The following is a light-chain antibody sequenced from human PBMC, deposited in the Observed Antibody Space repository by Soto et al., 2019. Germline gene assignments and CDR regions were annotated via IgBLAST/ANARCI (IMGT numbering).Light chain of an antibody. CDR1: SSNIGANYD. Sequence: QSVLTQPPSVSGAPGQRVTITCTGSSSNIGANYDVHGYQHLPGAAPKLLIYANNIRPSGVPDRFSGSRSGITASLAIAGLQAEDEANYFCQSYDTGSVVLGGGTKLTVL. V-gene: IGLV1-40*01. CDR3: QSYDTGSVV. CDR2: ANN. J-gene: IGLJ2*01.